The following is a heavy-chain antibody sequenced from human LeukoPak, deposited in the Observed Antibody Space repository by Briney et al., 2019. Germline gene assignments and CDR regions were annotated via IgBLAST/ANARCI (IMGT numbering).Heavy chain of an antibody. CDR1: GFTFSSYA. Sequence: GGSLRLSCAASGFTFSSYAMSWIREAPGKGLEWVSAISGSGGSTYYADSVKGRFTISRDNSKNTLYLQMNSLRAEDTAVYYCAKVGHSSSLDYWGQGTLVTVSS. V-gene: IGHV3-23*01. CDR3: AKVGHSSSLDY. CDR2: ISGSGGST. D-gene: IGHD6-13*01. J-gene: IGHJ4*02.